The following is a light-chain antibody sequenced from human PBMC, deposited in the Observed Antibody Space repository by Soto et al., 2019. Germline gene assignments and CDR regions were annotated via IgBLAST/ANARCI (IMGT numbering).Light chain of an antibody. CDR2: AAS. CDR3: QQSYNTPT. Sequence: DLQMTQSPSSLSASVGDRVTITCRASQSISSYLNWYQQKPGKAPKLLIYAASSLQSGVPSRFSGSESGTDFTLTISSLQPEDFATYFCQQSYNTPTFGQGTKVEIK. J-gene: IGKJ1*01. V-gene: IGKV1-39*01. CDR1: QSISSY.